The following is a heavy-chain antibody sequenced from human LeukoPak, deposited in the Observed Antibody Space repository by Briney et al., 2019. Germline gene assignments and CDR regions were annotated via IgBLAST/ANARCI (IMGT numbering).Heavy chain of an antibody. Sequence: GGSLRLSCAASGFTFSTYGMHWVRQAPGKGLEWVAVEGYDGSNKFYADSVKGRFTISRDNSKNTLYLQMNSLRVEDTAVYYCAAGQQLAYWGQGTLVTVSS. CDR2: EGYDGSNK. CDR3: AAGQQLAY. D-gene: IGHD6-13*01. CDR1: GFTFSTYG. V-gene: IGHV3-33*01. J-gene: IGHJ4*02.